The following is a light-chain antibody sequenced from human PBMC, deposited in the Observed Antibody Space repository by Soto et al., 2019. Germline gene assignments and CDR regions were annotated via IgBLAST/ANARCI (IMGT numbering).Light chain of an antibody. V-gene: IGLV1-40*01. CDR3: QSYDSSLSAPV. Sequence: QSVLTQPPSVSGAPGQRVTISCTGSSSNIGAGYDVHWSQQLPGTYPKLLIYGNSNRPSGVPDRFSGSKSGTSASLAITGLQAEDEADDSCQSYDSSLSAPVFGTGTKVTVL. J-gene: IGLJ1*01. CDR2: GNS. CDR1: SSNIGAGYD.